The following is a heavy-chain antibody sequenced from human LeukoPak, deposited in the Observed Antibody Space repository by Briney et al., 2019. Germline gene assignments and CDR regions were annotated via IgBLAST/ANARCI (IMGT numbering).Heavy chain of an antibody. J-gene: IGHJ4*02. V-gene: IGHV4-39*01. CDR3: AAYSSGYYYFDF. D-gene: IGHD3-22*01. Sequence: SETLSLTCTVSGGSISSSSYYWGWIRQPPGKGLKWIGSIYYSGSTYYNPSLKSRVTMSVDTSKNQFSLKLSSVTAADTAVYYCAAYSSGYYYFDFWGQGTLVTVSS. CDR1: GGSISSSSYY. CDR2: IYYSGST.